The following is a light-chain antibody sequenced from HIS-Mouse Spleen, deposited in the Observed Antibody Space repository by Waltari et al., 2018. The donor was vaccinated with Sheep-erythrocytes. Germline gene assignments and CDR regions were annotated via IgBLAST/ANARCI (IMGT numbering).Light chain of an antibody. J-gene: IGLJ3*02. CDR2: DVS. CDR3: CSYAGSYTWV. V-gene: IGLV2-11*01. Sequence: QSALTQPRPVSGSPGQSVTISCTGTSSYVGGSNYVSWYQQHPGKAPKPMIYDVSKRPSGVPDRFSGSKSGNTASLTISGLQAEDEADYYCCSYAGSYTWVFGGGTKLTVL. CDR1: SSYVGGSNY.